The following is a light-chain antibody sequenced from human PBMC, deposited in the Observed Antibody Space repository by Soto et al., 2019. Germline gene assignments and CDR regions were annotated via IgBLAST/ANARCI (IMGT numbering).Light chain of an antibody. CDR1: ESISFYY. Sequence: EIVLTQSPGTLSVSPGERVTFSCRTTESISFYYLAWYQHKPGQAPRLLIYDASNRASGTPARFSGSGSETDFTLTISSLEPEDFAVYYCQHRMNWPLTFGQGTRLEIK. V-gene: IGKV3-11*01. CDR3: QHRMNWPLT. J-gene: IGKJ5*01. CDR2: DAS.